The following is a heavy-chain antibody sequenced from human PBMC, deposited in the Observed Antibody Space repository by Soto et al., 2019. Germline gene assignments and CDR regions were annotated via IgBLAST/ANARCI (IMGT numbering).Heavy chain of an antibody. CDR1: GGSISYYF. CDR3: ARHADLSSVTGVVKDGFDI. D-gene: IGHD3-3*01. J-gene: IGHJ3*02. V-gene: IGHV4-59*08. CDR2: IDYSGST. Sequence: QVQLQESGPGLVKPSGTLSLTCTVSGGSISYYFWSWVRQPPGKGLEWIGYIDYSGSTDYNPSLKSRVSISVDTSRNQFSLRLTSVTAADTAVYSCARHADLSSVTGVVKDGFDIWGQGTMVTVSS.